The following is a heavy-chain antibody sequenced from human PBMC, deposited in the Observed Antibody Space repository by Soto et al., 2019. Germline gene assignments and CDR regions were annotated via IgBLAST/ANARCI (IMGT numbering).Heavy chain of an antibody. CDR1: GFTFSIHG. V-gene: IGHV3-33*01. D-gene: IGHD3-10*01. CDR2: IWYDGSNK. J-gene: IGHJ4*02. CDR3: ARDLGSFNSGSSYFDY. Sequence: QVQLVESGGGVVQSGRSLRLSCAASGFTFSIHGMHWVRQTPGKGLEWVAVIWYDGSNKYYAGSVKGRFTISRDNSKNTLYLQMNSLRAEDTAVYYCARDLGSFNSGSSYFDYWGQGTLVSVSS.